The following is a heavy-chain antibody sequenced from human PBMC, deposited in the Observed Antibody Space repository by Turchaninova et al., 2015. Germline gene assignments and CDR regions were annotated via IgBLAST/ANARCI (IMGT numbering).Heavy chain of an antibody. CDR2: ISGSGSKT. V-gene: IGHV3-23*01. CDR1: GFTFSSQA. D-gene: IGHD3-22*01. J-gene: IGHJ4*02. Sequence: EVQLLVSGGGLVQPGGSLRRSCAASGFTFSSQAMRWVRQAPGKGLDCVSSISGSGSKTYNADPVKGRFTVSRDNSKNTLYLQMNSLRVEDTAVYYCVKHRENYYDSSGSSLWGQGTLVTVSS. CDR3: VKHRENYYDSSGSSL.